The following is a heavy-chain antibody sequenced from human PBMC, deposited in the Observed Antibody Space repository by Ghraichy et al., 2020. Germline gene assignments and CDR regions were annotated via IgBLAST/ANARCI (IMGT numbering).Heavy chain of an antibody. Sequence: GESLNISCAASGFTFSSYGMHWVRQAPGKGLEWVAVISYDGSNKYYADSVKGRFTISRDNSKNTLYLQMNSLRAEDTAVYYCAKGNYVDTAMVHFDYWGQGTLVTVSS. D-gene: IGHD5-18*01. CDR2: ISYDGSNK. V-gene: IGHV3-30*18. CDR3: AKGNYVDTAMVHFDY. J-gene: IGHJ4*02. CDR1: GFTFSSYG.